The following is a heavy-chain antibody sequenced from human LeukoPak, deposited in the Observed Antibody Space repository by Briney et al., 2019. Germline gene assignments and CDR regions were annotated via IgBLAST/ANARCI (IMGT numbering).Heavy chain of an antibody. J-gene: IGHJ6*02. V-gene: IGHV1-69*13. D-gene: IGHD1-14*01. CDR2: IIPIFGTA. Sequence: SVKVSCKASGGTFSSYAISWVQQAPGQGLEWMGGIIPIFGTANYAQKFQGRVTITADESTSTAYMELSSLRSEDTAVYYCARAGADYYYGMDVWGQGTTVTVSS. CDR1: GGTFSSYA. CDR3: ARAGADYYYGMDV.